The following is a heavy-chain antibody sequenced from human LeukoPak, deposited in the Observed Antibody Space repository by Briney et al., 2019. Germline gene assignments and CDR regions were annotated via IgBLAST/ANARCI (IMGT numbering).Heavy chain of an antibody. D-gene: IGHD6-19*01. Sequence: SETLSLTCTVSGGSISSYYWSWIRQPAGKGLEWLGRIYTSGSTNYNPSLKSRVTMSVDTSKNQFSLKLSSVAAADTAVYYCARFVSGWEPYYYYYMDVWGKGTTVTVSS. CDR3: ARFVSGWEPYYYYYMDV. V-gene: IGHV4-4*07. CDR1: GGSISSYY. CDR2: IYTSGST. J-gene: IGHJ6*03.